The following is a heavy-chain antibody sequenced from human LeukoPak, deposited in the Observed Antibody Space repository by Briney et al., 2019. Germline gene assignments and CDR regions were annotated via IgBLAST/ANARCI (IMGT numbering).Heavy chain of an antibody. CDR2: INHSGST. Sequence: PSETLSLTCAVYGGSFSGYYWSWIRQPPGKGLEWIGEINHSGSTNYNPSLKSRVTISVDTSKNQFSLKLSSVTAADTAVYYCAREGDSLDIWGQGTMVTVSS. J-gene: IGHJ3*02. CDR3: AREGDSLDI. V-gene: IGHV4-34*01. CDR1: GGSFSGYY. D-gene: IGHD3-16*01.